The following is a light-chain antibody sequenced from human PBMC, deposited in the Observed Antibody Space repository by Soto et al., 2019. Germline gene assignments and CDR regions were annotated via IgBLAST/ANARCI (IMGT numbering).Light chain of an antibody. CDR3: QSYDSSLRGSV. CDR1: SSNIGAGYD. J-gene: IGLJ1*01. Sequence: VLTQPPSVSGAPGQRVTISCTGSSSNIGAGYDVHWYQQLPGTAPKLLIYDNTNRPSGVPDRFSGSKSGTSASLAITGLQAEDEADYYCQSYDSSLRGSVFGSGTKVTVL. CDR2: DNT. V-gene: IGLV1-40*01.